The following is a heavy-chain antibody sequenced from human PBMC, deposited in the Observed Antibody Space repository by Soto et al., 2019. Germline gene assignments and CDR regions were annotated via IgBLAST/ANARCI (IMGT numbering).Heavy chain of an antibody. V-gene: IGHV4-30-2*01. Sequence: PSETLSLTCAVSGGSISSGGYSWSWIRQPPGKGLEWIGYIYHSGSTYYNPSLKSRVTISVDRSKNQFSLKLSSVTAADTAVYYCARARFDYDILTGYLDYYYGMDVWGQGTTVTVSS. CDR2: IYHSGST. CDR3: ARARFDYDILTGYLDYYYGMDV. CDR1: GGSISSGGYS. J-gene: IGHJ6*02. D-gene: IGHD3-9*01.